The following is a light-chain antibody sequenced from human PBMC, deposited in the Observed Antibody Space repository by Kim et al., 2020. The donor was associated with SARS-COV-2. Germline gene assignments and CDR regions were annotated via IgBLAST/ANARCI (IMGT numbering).Light chain of an antibody. Sequence: EIVLTQSPATLSLSPGERATLSCRASQSVGSYLAWYQHKPGQAPRLLIYDASNRATGVPARFSGSGSGTDFTLTISSLEPEDFAVYYCQQRSNWLTFGGGTKLE. J-gene: IGKJ4*01. CDR3: QQRSNWLT. V-gene: IGKV3-11*01. CDR1: QSVGSY. CDR2: DAS.